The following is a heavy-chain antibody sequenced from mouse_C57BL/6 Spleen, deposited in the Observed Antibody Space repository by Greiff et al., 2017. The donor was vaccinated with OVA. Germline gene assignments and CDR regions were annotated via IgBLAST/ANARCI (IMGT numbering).Heavy chain of an antibody. Sequence: VQLQQPGPELVKPGASVKISCKASGYSFTGYYMNWVKQSPEKSLEWIGEINPSTGGTTYNQKFKAKATLTVDKSSSTAYMQLKSLTSEDSAVYYCARSGGPYFDYWGQGTTLTVSS. CDR1: GYSFTGYY. D-gene: IGHD3-1*01. V-gene: IGHV1-42*01. J-gene: IGHJ2*01. CDR3: ARSGGPYFDY. CDR2: INPSTGGT.